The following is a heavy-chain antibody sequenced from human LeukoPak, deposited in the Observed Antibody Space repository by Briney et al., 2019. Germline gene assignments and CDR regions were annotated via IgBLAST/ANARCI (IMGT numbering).Heavy chain of an antibody. J-gene: IGHJ6*02. CDR1: GFTVSSNY. CDR2: IYSGGST. CDR3: ARWVNSGSYKLYYGVDV. V-gene: IGHV3-66*01. D-gene: IGHD1-26*01. Sequence: PGGSLRLSCAASGFTVSSNYMSWVRQAPGKGLEWVSVIYSGGSTYYADSVKGRFTISRDNAKNSLYLQVNSLRAEDTAVYYCARWVNSGSYKLYYGVDVWGQGTTVTVSS.